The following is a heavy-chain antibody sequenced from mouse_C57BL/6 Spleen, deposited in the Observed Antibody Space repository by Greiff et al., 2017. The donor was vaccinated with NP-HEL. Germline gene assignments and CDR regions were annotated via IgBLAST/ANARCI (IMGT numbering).Heavy chain of an antibody. J-gene: IGHJ4*01. CDR3: ARADYGSSSYYYAMDY. D-gene: IGHD1-1*01. Sequence: VQLQQSGAELVKPGASVKLSCKASGYTFTSYWMHWVKQRPGQGLEWIGMIHPNSGSTNYNEKFKSKATLTVDKSSSTAYMQLSSLTSEDSAVYYWARADYGSSSYYYAMDYWGQGTSVTVSS. V-gene: IGHV1-64*01. CDR1: GYTFTSYW. CDR2: IHPNSGST.